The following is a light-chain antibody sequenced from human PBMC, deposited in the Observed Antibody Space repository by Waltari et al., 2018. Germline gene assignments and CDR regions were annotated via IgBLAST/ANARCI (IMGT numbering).Light chain of an antibody. CDR3: SSYTTLKTVL. Sequence: QSALTQPASVSGSLGQSITIPCTGTKSDVGAYNSPSWYQQPPGKAPPLLIYDVTERPSGVSNRFSGSKSGNTASLTISGLQTEDEADYYCSSYTTLKTVLFGGGTKLTVL. CDR2: DVT. V-gene: IGLV2-14*03. J-gene: IGLJ3*02. CDR1: KSDVGAYNS.